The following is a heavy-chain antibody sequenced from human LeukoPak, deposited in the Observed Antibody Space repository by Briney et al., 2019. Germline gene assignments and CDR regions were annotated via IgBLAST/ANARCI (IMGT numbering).Heavy chain of an antibody. CDR1: GDSISSSPYY. CDR2: IYYTGST. V-gene: IGHV4-39*01. D-gene: IGHD6-19*01. J-gene: IGHJ4*02. CDR3: ARRYSYSSLPDY. Sequence: PSETLSLTRTVSGDSISSSPYYWGWIRQPPGKGLEWIGSIYYTGSTYYNPSLKSRVTISADTSKNQFSLKLSSVTAADTAVYYCARRYSYSSLPDYWGQGTLVTVSS.